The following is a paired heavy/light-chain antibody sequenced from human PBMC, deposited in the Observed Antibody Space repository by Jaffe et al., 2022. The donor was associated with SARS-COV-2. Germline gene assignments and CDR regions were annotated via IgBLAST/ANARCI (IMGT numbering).Heavy chain of an antibody. V-gene: IGHV1-69*01. CDR2: IIPIFGTP. Sequence: QVQLVQSGAEVKKPGSSVKVSCKAAGGTFSSYAINWVRQAPGQGLEWMGGIIPIFGTPNYAHKFQGRVTISADESTSTAYMELSSLRSEDTAVFYCASDLGDSSSEPINWGQGTLVTVSS. J-gene: IGHJ4*02. CDR3: ASDLGDSSSEPIN. CDR1: GGTFSSYA. D-gene: IGHD6-19*01.
Light chain of an antibody. V-gene: IGKV3-11*01. Sequence: EIVLTQSPATLSLSPGERATLSCRASQSISSFLAWYQQKPGQAPRLLIYDASNRATGIPARFSGSGSGTDFTLTISSLEPEDFAVYYCQQRSNWPPYTFGQGTKLDIK. CDR2: DAS. CDR1: QSISSF. CDR3: QQRSNWPPYT. J-gene: IGKJ2*01.